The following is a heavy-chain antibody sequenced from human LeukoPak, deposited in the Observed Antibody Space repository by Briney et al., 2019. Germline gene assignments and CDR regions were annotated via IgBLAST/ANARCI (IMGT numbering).Heavy chain of an antibody. CDR1: GYTFTSYD. CDR3: ARGGDGYTYFQH. D-gene: IGHD5-24*01. V-gene: IGHV1-8*01. J-gene: IGHJ1*01. Sequence: ASVKVSRKASGYTFTSYDINWVRQATGQGLEWMGWMNPNSGNTGYAQKFQGRVTMTRNTSISTAYMELSSLRSEDTAVYYCARGGDGYTYFQHWGQGTLVTVSS. CDR2: MNPNSGNT.